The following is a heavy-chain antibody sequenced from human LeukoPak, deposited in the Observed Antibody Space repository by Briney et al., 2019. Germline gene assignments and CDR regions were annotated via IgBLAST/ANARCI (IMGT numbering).Heavy chain of an antibody. V-gene: IGHV4-34*01. CDR3: ARGRASYDFWSGYLFDY. CDR2: INHSGRT. D-gene: IGHD3-3*01. J-gene: IGHJ4*02. Sequence: SETLSLTCAVYGGPFSGYYWSWIRQSPGKGLEWIGEINHSGRTNYNPSLKNRVTISVDTSKNQFSLKLSSVTAADTAVYYRARGRASYDFWSGYLFDYWGQGTLVTVSS. CDR1: GGPFSGYY.